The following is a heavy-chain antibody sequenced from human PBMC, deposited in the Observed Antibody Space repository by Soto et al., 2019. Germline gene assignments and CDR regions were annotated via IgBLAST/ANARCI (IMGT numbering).Heavy chain of an antibody. CDR1: GGSINDFY. V-gene: IGHV4-59*01. Sequence: ETLSLTCTVSGGSINDFYWSWIRQPPGKGLEWIGYIYYSGSTDYNPSLKGRVTISVDTSKNQFSLKLRSVTAADTAVYYCARVGGVAARTFDYWGQGTLVTVS. J-gene: IGHJ4*02. D-gene: IGHD6-6*01. CDR3: ARVGGVAARTFDY. CDR2: IYYSGST.